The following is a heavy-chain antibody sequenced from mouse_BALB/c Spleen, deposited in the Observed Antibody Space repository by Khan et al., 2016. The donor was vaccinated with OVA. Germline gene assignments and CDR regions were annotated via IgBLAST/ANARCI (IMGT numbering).Heavy chain of an antibody. J-gene: IGHJ4*01. V-gene: IGHV1-63*02. D-gene: IGHD2-14*01. Sequence: VQLQESGAELVRPGTSVKMSCKAVGYTFTNFWIGWVKQRPGHGLEWVGDIYPGGSSTNYNEKFKGKATLTADTSSSTAYMQLSSLTSEDSAIYYSAKGSTYVDYAMDYWGQGTSVTVSS. CDR1: GYTFTNFW. CDR3: AKGSTYVDYAMDY. CDR2: IYPGGSST.